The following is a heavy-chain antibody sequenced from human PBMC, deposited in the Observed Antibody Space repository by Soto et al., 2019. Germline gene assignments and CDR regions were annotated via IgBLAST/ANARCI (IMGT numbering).Heavy chain of an antibody. CDR3: ARGEYCSGGSCPVNYYMDV. V-gene: IGHV5-51*01. D-gene: IGHD2-15*01. CDR2: IYPGDSDT. CDR1: GYSFTSYW. Sequence: GESLKISCKGSGYSFTSYWIGWVRQMPGKGLEWMGIIYPGDSDTRYSPSFQGQVTISADKSISTAYLQWSSLKASDTAMYYCARGEYCSGGSCPVNYYMDVWGKGTTVTVSS. J-gene: IGHJ6*03.